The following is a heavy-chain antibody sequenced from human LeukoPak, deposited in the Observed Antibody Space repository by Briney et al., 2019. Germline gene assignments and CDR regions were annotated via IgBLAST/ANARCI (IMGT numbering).Heavy chain of an antibody. D-gene: IGHD4-17*01. CDR2: IYYSGST. V-gene: IGHV4-59*01. J-gene: IGHJ3*02. CDR1: GGSISTYY. CDR3: AREQDSGDYRGDAFDI. Sequence: PSETLSLTCTVSGGSISTYYWSWIRQPPGKGLERIGYIYYSGSTSYNPSLKSRVTISVDTFKNQFSLKLSSVTAADTAVYYCAREQDSGDYRGDAFDIWGQGTMVTVSS.